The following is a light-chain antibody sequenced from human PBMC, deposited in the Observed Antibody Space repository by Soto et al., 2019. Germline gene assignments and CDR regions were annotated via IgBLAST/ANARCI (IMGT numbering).Light chain of an antibody. CDR2: WAS. CDR1: QSVLYSSNNKNY. J-gene: IGKJ1*01. Sequence: DIVMTQSPDSLAVSLGERATINCKSSQSVLYSSNNKNYLAWYQQKPGQPPKLLIYWASTRESGVPDRFSGSGSGTDFTLNISSLQAEDVAVYYCQQYYSTPPTTFGQGTKVEIK. CDR3: QQYYSTPPTT. V-gene: IGKV4-1*01.